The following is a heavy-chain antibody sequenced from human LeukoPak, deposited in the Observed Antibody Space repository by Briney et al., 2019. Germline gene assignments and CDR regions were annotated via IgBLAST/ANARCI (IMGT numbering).Heavy chain of an antibody. Sequence: PGRSLRLSCAASGFTFDDYAMHWVRHAPGKGLEWVSGISWNSGSIGYADSVKGRFTISRDNAKNSLYLQMNSLRAEDTALYYCAKDRGPNTAMVLFDYWGQGTLVTVSS. V-gene: IGHV3-9*01. CDR1: GFTFDDYA. CDR3: AKDRGPNTAMVLFDY. D-gene: IGHD5-18*01. CDR2: ISWNSGSI. J-gene: IGHJ4*02.